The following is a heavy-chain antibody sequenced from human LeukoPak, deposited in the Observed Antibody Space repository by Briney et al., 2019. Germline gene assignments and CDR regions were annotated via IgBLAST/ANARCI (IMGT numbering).Heavy chain of an antibody. V-gene: IGHV4-34*01. J-gene: IGHJ3*02. Sequence: SETLSLTCAVYGGSFSGYYWSWIRQPPGKGLEWIGEINHSGSTNYNPPLKSRVTISVDRPKNQFSLKLSSVTAADTAVYYCARGGCSSTSCYAVLDAFDIWGQGTMVTASS. D-gene: IGHD2-2*01. CDR3: ARGGCSSTSCYAVLDAFDI. CDR1: GGSFSGYY. CDR2: INHSGST.